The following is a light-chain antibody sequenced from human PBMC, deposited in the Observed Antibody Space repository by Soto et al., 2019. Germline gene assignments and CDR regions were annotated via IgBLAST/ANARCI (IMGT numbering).Light chain of an antibody. CDR2: GAS. CDR1: QSLSSYY. Sequence: EIELTQSPGTLFLSPGERATLSCRASQSLSSYYLAWYQQKPGHAPMLLIYGASSRATSIPNRFSGSGSGTDLTLIISSLEAEDFALYYCQYKGLSFTWTFGQKLKMEI. J-gene: IGKJ1*01. CDR3: QYKGLSFTWT. V-gene: IGKV3-20*01.